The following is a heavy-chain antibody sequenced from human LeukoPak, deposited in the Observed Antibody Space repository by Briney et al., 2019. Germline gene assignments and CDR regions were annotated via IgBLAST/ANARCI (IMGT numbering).Heavy chain of an antibody. V-gene: IGHV3-9*01. CDR2: ISWNSGSI. D-gene: IGHD3-22*01. CDR3: AKDVSYDSSGYYVN. CDR1: GFTFDDYA. Sequence: GRSLRLSCAASGFTFDDYAMHWVRQAPGKGLEWVSGISWNSGSIGYADSVKGRFTISRDNAKNSLYLQMNSLRAEDTALYYCAKDVSYDSSGYYVNWGQGTLVTVSS. J-gene: IGHJ4*02.